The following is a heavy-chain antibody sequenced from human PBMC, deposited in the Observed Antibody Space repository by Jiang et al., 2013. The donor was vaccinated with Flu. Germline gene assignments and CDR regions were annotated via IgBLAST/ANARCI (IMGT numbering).Heavy chain of an antibody. D-gene: IGHD2-21*02. CDR3: ARPLAYCGGDCYSEYFDY. Sequence: SGAEVKKPGASVKVSCKASGYTFTSYAMHWVRQAPGQRLEWMGWINAGNGNTKYSQKFQGRVTITRDTSASTAYMELSSLRSEDTAVYYCARPLAYCGGDCYSEYFDYWGQGTLVTVSS. J-gene: IGHJ4*02. CDR2: INAGNGNT. CDR1: GYTFTSYA. V-gene: IGHV1-3*01.